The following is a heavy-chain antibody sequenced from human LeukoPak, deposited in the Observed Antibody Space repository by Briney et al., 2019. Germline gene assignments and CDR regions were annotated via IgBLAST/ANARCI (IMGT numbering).Heavy chain of an antibody. J-gene: IGHJ2*01. D-gene: IGHD1-20*01. CDR1: GGSISSGSYY. V-gene: IGHV4-39*07. Sequence: SQTLSLTCTVSGGSISSGSYYWSWIRQPPGKGLEWIGEINHSGSTNYNPSLKSRVTISVDTSKNQFSLKLSSVTAADTAVYYCARGITVRSYWYFDLWGRGTLVTVSS. CDR3: ARGITVRSYWYFDL. CDR2: INHSGST.